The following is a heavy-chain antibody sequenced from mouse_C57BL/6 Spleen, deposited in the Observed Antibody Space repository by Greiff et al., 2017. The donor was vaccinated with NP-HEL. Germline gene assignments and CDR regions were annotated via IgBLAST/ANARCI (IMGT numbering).Heavy chain of an antibody. CDR2: ISSGGSYT. CDR1: GFTFSSYG. D-gene: IGHD2-5*01. CDR3: ARAYYSNYGFDY. Sequence: EVKLMESGGDLVKPGGSLKLSCAASGFTFSSYGMSWVRQTPDKRLEWVATISSGGSYTYYPDSVKGRFTISRDNAKNTLYLQMSSLKSEDTAMYYCARAYYSNYGFDYWGQGTTLTVSS. J-gene: IGHJ2*01. V-gene: IGHV5-6*01.